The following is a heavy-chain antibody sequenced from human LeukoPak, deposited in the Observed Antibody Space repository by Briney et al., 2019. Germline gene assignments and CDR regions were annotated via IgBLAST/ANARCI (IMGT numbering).Heavy chain of an antibody. CDR3: ARGEGYCSGGSCAPFDY. V-gene: IGHV1-2*02. CDR1: GYTFTGYY. J-gene: IGHJ4*02. Sequence: ASVKVSCKASGYTFTGYYMHWVRQAPGQGLEWMGWINPNSGGTNYAQKFQGRVTMTRNTSISTAYMELSSLRSEDTAVYYCARGEGYCSGGSCAPFDYWGQGTLVTVSS. CDR2: INPNSGGT. D-gene: IGHD2-15*01.